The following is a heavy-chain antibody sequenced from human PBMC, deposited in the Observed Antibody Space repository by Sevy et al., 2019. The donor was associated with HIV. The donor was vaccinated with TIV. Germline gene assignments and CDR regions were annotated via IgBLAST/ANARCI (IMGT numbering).Heavy chain of an antibody. CDR1: GFTFSDYW. Sequence: GGSLRLSCAASGFTFSDYWMSWVRQAPGKGLEWVANIKQDGSQKYFVDSVKGRFTISRDNAKNSLYLQMDNLRAEDMAVYYCATKVGDMWGQGTMVTVSS. D-gene: IGHD1-26*01. CDR3: ATKVGDM. J-gene: IGHJ3*01. CDR2: IKQDGSQK. V-gene: IGHV3-7*01.